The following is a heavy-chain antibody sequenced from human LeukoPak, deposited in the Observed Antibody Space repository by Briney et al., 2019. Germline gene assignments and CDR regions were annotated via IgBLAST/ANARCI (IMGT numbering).Heavy chain of an antibody. V-gene: IGHV1-46*01. Sequence: GASVKVSCKASGYTFTSYYMHWVRQAPGQGLEWMGIINPSGGSTSYAQKFQGRVAMTRDTSTSTVYMELSSLRSEDTAVYYCARGGSSGLYYYGMDVWGQGTTVTVSS. J-gene: IGHJ6*02. CDR2: INPSGGST. D-gene: IGHD5-12*01. CDR1: GYTFTSYY. CDR3: ARGGSSGLYYYGMDV.